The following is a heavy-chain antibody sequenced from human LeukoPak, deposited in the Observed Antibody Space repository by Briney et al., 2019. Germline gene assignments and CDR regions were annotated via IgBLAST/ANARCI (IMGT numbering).Heavy chain of an antibody. CDR3: ASPWGFGETG. CDR1: GGTFSSYT. CDR2: IIPILGIA. D-gene: IGHD3-10*01. Sequence: ASVKVSCKASGGTFSSYTISWVRQAPGQGLEWMGGIIPILGIANYAQKFQGRVTITADKSTSTAYMELSSLRSEDTAVYYCASPWGFGETGWGQGTLVTVSS. V-gene: IGHV1-69*10. J-gene: IGHJ4*02.